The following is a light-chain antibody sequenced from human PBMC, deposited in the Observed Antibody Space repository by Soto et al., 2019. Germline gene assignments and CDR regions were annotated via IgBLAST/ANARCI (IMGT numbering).Light chain of an antibody. Sequence: EIVLTQSPATLSSFPGDRVTLSCRASQYINTRLAWYQHRPGQSPRLLIYGASSRATGIPVRFSGSGSGTEFTLTISSLQSEDFAVYYCQQHNNWPFITFGQGTRLEIK. J-gene: IGKJ5*01. CDR2: GAS. V-gene: IGKV3-15*01. CDR3: QQHNNWPFIT. CDR1: QYINTR.